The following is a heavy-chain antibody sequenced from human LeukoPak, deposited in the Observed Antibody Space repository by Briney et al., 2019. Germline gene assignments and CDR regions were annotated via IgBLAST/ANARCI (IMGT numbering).Heavy chain of an antibody. CDR1: GFTFSSYA. V-gene: IGHV3-23*01. CDR2: ISRSGDNT. J-gene: IGHJ6*02. CDR3: ARGGGMDV. Sequence: GASLRLSCAASGFTFSSYAMTWVRQAPGKGLEWVSAISRSGDNTYYADPVKGRFTISRDNSKNTLYLQMNSMRAEETAVYYGARGGGMDVWGQGTPVTVSS.